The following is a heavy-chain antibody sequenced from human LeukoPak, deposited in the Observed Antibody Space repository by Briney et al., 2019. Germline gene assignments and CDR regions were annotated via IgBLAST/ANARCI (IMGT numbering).Heavy chain of an antibody. CDR1: GFTFSSYE. CDR2: ISSSGSTI. J-gene: IGHJ4*02. V-gene: IGHV3-48*03. D-gene: IGHD2-2*01. Sequence: GGSLRLSCAASGFTFSSYEMNWVRQAPGKGLEWVSYISSSGSTIYYADSVKGRFTISRDNAKNSLYLQMNSLRAEDTAVYYCARGYCSSTSCLGFFWYWGQGTLVAVSS. CDR3: ARGYCSSTSCLGFFWY.